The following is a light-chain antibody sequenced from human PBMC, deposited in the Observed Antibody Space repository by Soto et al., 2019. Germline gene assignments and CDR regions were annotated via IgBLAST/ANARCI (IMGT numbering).Light chain of an antibody. CDR2: EDT. V-gene: IGLV2-23*01. CDR3: CSYAGSSTGV. Sequence: QSALTQPASVSGSPGQSITISCTGTSSDIGSFNLVSWYQHHPGKAPKLIIHEDTKRPSGVSNRFSGSKSGITASLTLSGLQAEDEADYYCCSYAGSSTGVFGGGTKLTVL. CDR1: SSDIGSFNL. J-gene: IGLJ3*02.